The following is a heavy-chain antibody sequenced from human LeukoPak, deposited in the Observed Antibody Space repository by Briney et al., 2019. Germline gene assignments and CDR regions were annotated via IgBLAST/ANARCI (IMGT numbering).Heavy chain of an antibody. CDR1: GFTFSSYG. D-gene: IGHD3-22*01. CDR3: ARDKDYYDSSGLDY. J-gene: IGHJ4*02. Sequence: AGGPLRLTCAASGFTFSSYGMHWVRQAPGKGLEWVAVIWYDGSNKYYADSVKGRFTISRDNSKNTLYLQMNSLRAEDTAVYYCARDKDYYDSSGLDYWGQGTLVTVSS. V-gene: IGHV3-33*01. CDR2: IWYDGSNK.